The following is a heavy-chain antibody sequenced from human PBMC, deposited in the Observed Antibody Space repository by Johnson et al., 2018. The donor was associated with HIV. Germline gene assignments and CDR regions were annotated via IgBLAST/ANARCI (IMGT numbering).Heavy chain of an antibody. J-gene: IGHJ3*02. V-gene: IGHV3-30*04. CDR2: ISYDGSNT. Sequence: QVQLVESGGGVVQPGRSLRLSCAASGFSFSTYAMHWVRQAPGKGLEWLIVISYDGSNTYYADSVKGRFTISRDNAKNSLYLQMNSLRAEDTAVYYCAKDLEEGQQWLIGAFDIWGQGTMVTVSS. D-gene: IGHD6-19*01. CDR1: GFSFSTYA. CDR3: AKDLEEGQQWLIGAFDI.